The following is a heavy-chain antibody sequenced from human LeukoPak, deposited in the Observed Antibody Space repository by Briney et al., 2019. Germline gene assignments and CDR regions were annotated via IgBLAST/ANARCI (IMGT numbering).Heavy chain of an antibody. CDR3: ARRYCSGGSCNFDY. D-gene: IGHD2-15*01. V-gene: IGHV5-51*01. CDR1: GYKFTNYW. CDR2: IYPADSDT. Sequence: TGESLQISCKASGYKFTNYWIGWVRHLPGKGLEWMGSIYPADSDTRYSPSFQGQVTISADKSITTAYLQWSSLKASDTAMFYCARRYCSGGSCNFDYWGQGTLVTVSS. J-gene: IGHJ4*02.